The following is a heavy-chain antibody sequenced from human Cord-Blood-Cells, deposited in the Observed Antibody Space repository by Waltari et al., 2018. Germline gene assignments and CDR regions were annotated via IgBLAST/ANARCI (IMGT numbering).Heavy chain of an antibody. J-gene: IGHJ4*02. CDR3: ARHDFRGSSSFDY. CDR1: GGSISSSSYY. CDR2: IYYSGIT. D-gene: IGHD6-6*01. V-gene: IGHV4-39*01. Sequence: QLQLQESGPGLVKPSETLSLTCTVSGGSISSSSYYWGWIRQPPGKGLEWIGSIYYSGITYYNPSRKSRVTISVDTSKNQFSLKLSSLTAADTAVYYCARHDFRGSSSFDYWGQGTLVTVSS.